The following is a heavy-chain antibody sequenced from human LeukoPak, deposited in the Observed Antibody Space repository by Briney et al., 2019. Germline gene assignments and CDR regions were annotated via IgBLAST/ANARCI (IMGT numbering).Heavy chain of an antibody. J-gene: IGHJ4*02. CDR1: GYTFTSYD. V-gene: IGHV1-8*01. CDR3: ARGRRSGYPY. D-gene: IGHD3-22*01. CDR2: MNPNSGNT. Sequence: ASVTVSCKASGYTFTSYDINWVRQATGQGLEWMGWMNPNSGNTGYAQKFQGRVTMNRNTSISTAYMELSSLKSEDTAVYYCARGRRSGYPYWGQGTLVTVSS.